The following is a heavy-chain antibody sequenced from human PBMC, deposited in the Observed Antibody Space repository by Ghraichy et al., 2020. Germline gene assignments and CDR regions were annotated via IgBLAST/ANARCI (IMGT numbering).Heavy chain of an antibody. Sequence: SETLSLTCAVSGGSISSSNWWSWVRQPPGKGLEWIGEIYHSGSTNYNPSLKSRVTISVDKSKNQFSLKLSSVTAADTAVYYCARDFYYDFWSGYYSRYYYYYMDVWGKGTTVTVSS. CDR1: GGSISSSNW. CDR3: ARDFYYDFWSGYYSRYYYYYMDV. CDR2: IYHSGST. V-gene: IGHV4-4*02. D-gene: IGHD3-3*01. J-gene: IGHJ6*03.